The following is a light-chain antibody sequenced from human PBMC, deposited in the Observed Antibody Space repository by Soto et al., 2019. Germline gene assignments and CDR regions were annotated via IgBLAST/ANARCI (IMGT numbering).Light chain of an antibody. J-gene: IGLJ1*01. CDR3: SSYTTSNTRQIV. CDR1: SSDVGGYNY. V-gene: IGLV2-14*01. Sequence: QSVLTQPPSVSGSPGQSITISCTGTSSDVGGYNYVSWYQQHPGKAPKFMIYDVSNRPSGVSNRFSGSKSGNTASLTISGLQAEDEADYYCSSYTTSNTRQIVFGTGTKLTVL. CDR2: DVS.